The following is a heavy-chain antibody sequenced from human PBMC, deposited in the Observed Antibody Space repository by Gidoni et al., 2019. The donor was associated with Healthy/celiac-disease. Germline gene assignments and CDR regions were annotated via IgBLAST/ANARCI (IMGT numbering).Heavy chain of an antibody. J-gene: IGHJ6*02. V-gene: IGHV3-33*01. CDR3: ARLHYDGMDV. CDR2: IWYDGSNK. CDR1: GFAFSSYG. Sequence: QVQLVESGGGVVQPGRSLRLSCAASGFAFSSYGMHWVRKAPGKGLEWVAVIWYDGSNKYYADSVKGRFTISRDNSKNTLYLQMNSLRAEDTAVYYCARLHYDGMDVWGQGTTVTVSS.